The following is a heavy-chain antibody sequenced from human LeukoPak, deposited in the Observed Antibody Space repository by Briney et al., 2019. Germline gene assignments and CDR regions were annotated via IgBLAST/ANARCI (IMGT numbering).Heavy chain of an antibody. V-gene: IGHV3-15*01. CDR1: GFTFSYAW. CDR3: TTPVGY. J-gene: IGHJ4*02. CDR2: IKSKTDGETT. Sequence: GGSLRLSCATSGFTFSYAWLIWVRQTPGKGLEWVGRIKSKTDGETTDYAAPVQGRFTISRDDSKNTLYLQMNSLKTEDTAVYSCTTPVGYWGQGTLVTVSS.